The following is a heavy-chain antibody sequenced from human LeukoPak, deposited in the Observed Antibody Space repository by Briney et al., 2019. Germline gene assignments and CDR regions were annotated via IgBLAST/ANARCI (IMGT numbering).Heavy chain of an antibody. Sequence: GESLKISXKGSGYSFTSYWIGWVRQMPGKGLEWMGIIYPGDSDTRYSPSFQGQVTISADKSISTAYLQWSSLKASDTAMYYCATSSGYYLKSFDYWGQGTLVTVSS. CDR3: ATSSGYYLKSFDY. CDR2: IYPGDSDT. J-gene: IGHJ4*02. CDR1: GYSFTSYW. V-gene: IGHV5-51*01. D-gene: IGHD3-22*01.